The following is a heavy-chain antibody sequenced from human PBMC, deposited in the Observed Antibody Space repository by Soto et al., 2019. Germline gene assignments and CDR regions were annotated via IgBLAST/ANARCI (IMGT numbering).Heavy chain of an antibody. J-gene: IGHJ6*02. Sequence: GESLKISCKVSVYSFTSYWISWVRQMPGKGLEWVGRIDPSDSYTNYSPSFQGHVTISADKSISTAYLQWSSLKASDTAMYYCARRLTYCGGDCSPDYYYYYGMDVWGQGTTVTVSS. CDR2: IDPSDSYT. D-gene: IGHD2-21*02. CDR1: VYSFTSYW. V-gene: IGHV5-10-1*01. CDR3: ARRLTYCGGDCSPDYYYYYGMDV.